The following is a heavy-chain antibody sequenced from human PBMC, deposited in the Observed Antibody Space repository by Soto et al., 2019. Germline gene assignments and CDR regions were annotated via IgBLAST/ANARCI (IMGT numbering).Heavy chain of an antibody. Sequence: GGSLRLSCAASGFTFSSYWMSWVRQAPGKGLEWVANIKQDGSEKYYVDSVKGRFTISRDNAKNSLYLQMNSLRAEDTAVYYCARDLLPHYSSSWYYFDYWGQGTLVTVSS. V-gene: IGHV3-7*01. CDR2: IKQDGSEK. CDR3: ARDLLPHYSSSWYYFDY. J-gene: IGHJ4*02. D-gene: IGHD6-13*01. CDR1: GFTFSSYW.